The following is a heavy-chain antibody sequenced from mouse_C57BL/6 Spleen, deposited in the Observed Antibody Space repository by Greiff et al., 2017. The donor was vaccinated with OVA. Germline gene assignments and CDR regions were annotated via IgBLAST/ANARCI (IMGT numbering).Heavy chain of an antibody. CDR1: GYTFTEYT. D-gene: IGHD1-1*01. CDR3: ARHKENKDGSSSFDD. Sequence: QVQLQQSGAELVKPGASVKLSCKASGYTFTEYTIHWVKQRSGQGLEWIGWFYPGSGSITYNEKFKDKATLTADKSSRTVYMELRSLTSDDSAVYFCARHKENKDGSSSFDDWGQGTTLTVSS. CDR2: FYPGSGSI. J-gene: IGHJ2*01. V-gene: IGHV1-62-2*01.